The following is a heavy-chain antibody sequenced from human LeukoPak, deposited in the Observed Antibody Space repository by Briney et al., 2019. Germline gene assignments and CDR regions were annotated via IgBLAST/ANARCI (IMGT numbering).Heavy chain of an antibody. Sequence: ASVKVSCKASGYIFIGYYIHWVRQAPGQGLEWMGWINPYSGDTDYAQKFQGRVTMTRDTSISTAHMELSRLMSDDTAVYYCAKVAGTTPNHYYYYMDVWGRGTTVTASS. J-gene: IGHJ6*03. CDR3: AKVAGTTPNHYYYYMDV. CDR2: INPYSGDT. D-gene: IGHD1-1*01. CDR1: GYIFIGYY. V-gene: IGHV1-2*02.